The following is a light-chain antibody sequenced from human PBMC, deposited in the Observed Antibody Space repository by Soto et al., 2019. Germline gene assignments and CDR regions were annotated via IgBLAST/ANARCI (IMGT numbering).Light chain of an antibody. Sequence: LGITHSASSSFTPTGSRASIICRASQGISSYLAWYQQKPGKAPKLLIYAASTLQSGAPSRFSGSGSGTEFTLTISSLQPDDFATYYCQHYNSYSEAFGQGTKVDIK. CDR3: QHYNSYSEA. CDR2: AAS. V-gene: IGKV1-8*01. J-gene: IGKJ1*01. CDR1: QGISSY.